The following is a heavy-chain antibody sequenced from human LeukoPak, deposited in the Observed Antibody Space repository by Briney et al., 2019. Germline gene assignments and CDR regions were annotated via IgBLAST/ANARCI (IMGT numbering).Heavy chain of an antibody. Sequence: SQTLSLTCTVSGGSISGDYYWTWIRQPPGKGLEWIGYIFYTGSTSYNPSLKSRVAISVDTSKNQFSLKLSSVTAADTAVYYCARAPISVGAFDLWGQGTMVTVSS. CDR2: IFYTGST. V-gene: IGHV4-30-4*01. CDR1: GGSISGDYY. D-gene: IGHD2-21*01. J-gene: IGHJ3*01. CDR3: ARAPISVGAFDL.